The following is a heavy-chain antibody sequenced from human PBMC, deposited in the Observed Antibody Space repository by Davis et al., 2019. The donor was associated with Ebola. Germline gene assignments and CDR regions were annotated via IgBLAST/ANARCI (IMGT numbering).Heavy chain of an antibody. D-gene: IGHD3-22*01. CDR3: AGRRVVDPYDY. V-gene: IGHV4-59*12. CDR2: IYYSGNT. J-gene: IGHJ4*02. Sequence: SETLSLTCTVSGGSISNYYWSWIRQPPGKGLEWIGYIYYSGNTNYNPSLKSRVTISVDKSKNELSLKLTSVTAADTAVYYCAGRRVVDPYDYWGQGTLVTVSS. CDR1: GGSISNYY.